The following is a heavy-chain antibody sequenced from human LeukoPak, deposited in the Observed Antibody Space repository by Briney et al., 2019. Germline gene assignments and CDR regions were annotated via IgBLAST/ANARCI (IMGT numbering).Heavy chain of an antibody. CDR2: IYYSGST. D-gene: IGHD3-3*01. Sequence: SETLSLTCTVSGGSISSYYWSWIRQPPGKGLEWIGYIYYSGSTNYNPSLKSRVTISVDTSKNQFSLKLSSVTAADTAVYYCARFDAYYDFWSGHGWFDPWGQGTLVTVSS. J-gene: IGHJ5*02. V-gene: IGHV4-59*01. CDR1: GGSISSYY. CDR3: ARFDAYYDFWSGHGWFDP.